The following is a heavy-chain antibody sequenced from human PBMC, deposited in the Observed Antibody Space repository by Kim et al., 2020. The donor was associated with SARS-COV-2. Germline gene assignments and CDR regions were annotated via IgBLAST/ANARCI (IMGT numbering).Heavy chain of an antibody. CDR1: GFIVSRTY. V-gene: IGHV3-53*01. CDR3: ARAFCSSSYCHYYGMDV. J-gene: IGHJ6*02. D-gene: IGHD2-2*01. CDR2: ISSVDIP. Sequence: GGSLRLSCAASGFIVSRTYMSWVRQAPGKGLEWVSLISSVDIPYYADSVKGRFTISRDSSKNMLYLQMNSLRDEDTAVYYCARAFCSSSYCHYYGMDVWGQGPRSPSP.